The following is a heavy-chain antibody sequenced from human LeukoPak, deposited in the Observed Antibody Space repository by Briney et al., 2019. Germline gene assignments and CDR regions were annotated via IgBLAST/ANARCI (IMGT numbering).Heavy chain of an antibody. CDR1: GFTFSSYA. CDR2: ISGSGGST. J-gene: IGHJ4*02. D-gene: IGHD6-19*01. V-gene: IGHV3-23*01. CDR3: AKDPIAVAGPDY. Sequence: HSGGSLRLSCAASGFTFSSYAMSWVRQAPGKGLEWVSAISGSGGSTYYADSVKGRFTISRDNSKNTLYLQMNSLRAEDTAVYYCAKDPIAVAGPDYWGQGTLVTVSS.